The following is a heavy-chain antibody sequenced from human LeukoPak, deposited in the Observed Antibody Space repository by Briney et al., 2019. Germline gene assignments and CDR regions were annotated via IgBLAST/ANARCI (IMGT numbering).Heavy chain of an antibody. D-gene: IGHD3-10*01. Sequence: PGGSLRLSCAASGFTFRNHGMHWVRQAPGKGLEWVAVIWYDASNQYYADSVKGRFTISRDNSKNTMSLQMNSLRAEDTAVYYCVRDRGARFLDLWGRGTPVTVSS. V-gene: IGHV3-33*01. CDR3: VRDRGARFLDL. J-gene: IGHJ2*01. CDR2: IWYDASNQ. CDR1: GFTFRNHG.